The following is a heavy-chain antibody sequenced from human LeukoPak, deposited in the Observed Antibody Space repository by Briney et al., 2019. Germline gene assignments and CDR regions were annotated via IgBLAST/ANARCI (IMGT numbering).Heavy chain of an antibody. CDR2: INPNSGGT. CDR1: GYTFTGYY. Sequence: GASVKVSCKASGYTFTGYYMHWVRQAPGQGVEWVGWINPNSGGTNYAQKFQGRVTMTRDTSISTAYMELSRLRSDDTAVYSCARPSGDRYYYYGMDVWGQGTRSPSP. V-gene: IGHV1-2*02. J-gene: IGHJ6*02. D-gene: IGHD7-27*01. CDR3: ARPSGDRYYYYGMDV.